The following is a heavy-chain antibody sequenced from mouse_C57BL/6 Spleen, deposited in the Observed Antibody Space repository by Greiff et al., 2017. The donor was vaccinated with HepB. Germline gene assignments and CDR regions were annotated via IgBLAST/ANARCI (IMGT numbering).Heavy chain of an antibody. D-gene: IGHD2-5*01. CDR3: ASNPAYYSNYGGYFDY. Sequence: QVQLQQPGAELVKPGASVKMSCKASGYTFTSYWITWVKQRPGQGLEWIGDIYPGSGSTNYNEKFKSKATLTVDTSSSTAYMQLSSLTAEDSAVYYCASNPAYYSNYGGYFDYWGQGTTLTVSS. CDR1: GYTFTSYW. J-gene: IGHJ2*01. CDR2: IYPGSGST. V-gene: IGHV1-55*01.